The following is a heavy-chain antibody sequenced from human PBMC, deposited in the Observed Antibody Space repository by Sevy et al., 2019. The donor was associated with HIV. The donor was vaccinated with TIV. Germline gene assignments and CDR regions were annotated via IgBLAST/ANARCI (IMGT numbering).Heavy chain of an antibody. CDR1: GFTVSSNY. V-gene: IGHV3-53*01. D-gene: IGHD2-21*01. Sequence: GGSLRLSCAASGFTVSSNYMSWVRQAPGKGLEWVSVIYSGGSRYYADSVKGRFTISIDNSKDTLYLQMNSLRAEDTAVYYCAREGAIGYYYYYGMDVWGQGTTVTVSS. CDR3: AREGAIGYYYYYGMDV. J-gene: IGHJ6*02. CDR2: IYSGGSR.